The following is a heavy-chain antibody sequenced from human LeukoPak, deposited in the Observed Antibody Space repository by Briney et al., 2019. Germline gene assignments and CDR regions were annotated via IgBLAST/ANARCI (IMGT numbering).Heavy chain of an antibody. J-gene: IGHJ4*02. V-gene: IGHV3-7*03. CDR3: ARKTVVGSYFDY. Sequence: GGSLRLSCAASGFTFSSYWMSWVRQAPGKGLEWVANIKQDGSDKHYVDSVKGRFTISRDNAKNSLYPQINSLRAEDTAVYYCARKTVVGSYFDYWGQGTPVTVSS. CDR1: GFTFSSYW. D-gene: IGHD4-23*01. CDR2: IKQDGSDK.